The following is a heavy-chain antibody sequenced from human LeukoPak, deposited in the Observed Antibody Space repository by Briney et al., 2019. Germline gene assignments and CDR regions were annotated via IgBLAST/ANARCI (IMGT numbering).Heavy chain of an antibody. CDR2: IDYSGST. J-gene: IGHJ5*02. Sequence: SETLSLTCTVSGGSISSSSYFWGWIRQPPGKGLDWIASIDYSGSTYYNPSLKSRVTISVDTSKNQFSLKLSSVTAADTAVYYCARGQLERQEVWFDPWGQGTLVTVSS. CDR1: GGSISSSSYF. V-gene: IGHV4-39*01. CDR3: ARGQLERQEVWFDP. D-gene: IGHD1-1*01.